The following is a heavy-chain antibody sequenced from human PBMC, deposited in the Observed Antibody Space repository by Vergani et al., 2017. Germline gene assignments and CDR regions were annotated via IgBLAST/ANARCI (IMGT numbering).Heavy chain of an antibody. J-gene: IGHJ4*02. V-gene: IGHV7-4-1*02. Sequence: QVQLVQSGAEVKKPGSSVKVSCKASGGTFSSYTISWVRQAPGQGLEWMGWINSNSGNPTYAQGFKGRFVFSLDTSVSTAYLQISSLKAEDTAVYYCARVAMVRGVSPFFRHWGQGTLVTVSS. CDR3: ARVAMVRGVSPFFRH. D-gene: IGHD3-10*01. CDR1: GGTFSSYT. CDR2: INSNSGNP.